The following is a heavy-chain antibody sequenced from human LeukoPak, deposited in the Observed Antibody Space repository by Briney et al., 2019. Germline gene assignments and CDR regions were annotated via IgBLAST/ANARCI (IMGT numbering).Heavy chain of an antibody. Sequence: ASVKVSCKASGGTFSSYAISWVRQAPGQGLEWMGIINPSGGSTSYAQKFQGRVTMTRDTSTSTVYMELSSLRSEDTAVYYCARDSHSCGGDCYFDYWGQGTLVTVSS. D-gene: IGHD2-21*02. V-gene: IGHV1-46*01. CDR1: GGTFSSYA. J-gene: IGHJ4*02. CDR2: INPSGGST. CDR3: ARDSHSCGGDCYFDY.